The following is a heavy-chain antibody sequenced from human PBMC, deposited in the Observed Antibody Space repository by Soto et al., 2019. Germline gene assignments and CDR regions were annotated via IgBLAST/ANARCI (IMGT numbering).Heavy chain of an antibody. CDR1: AGSFSGYY. CDR2: INDRGSI. D-gene: IGHD3-9*01. CDR3: ARESHDILTGPPWVWYFDL. V-gene: IGHV4-34*02. Sequence: QVQIQQWGAGPLRPLETLSLTCGVSAGSFSGYYWAGIRQPPGKGLEWIGEINDRGSINYNPSLKSRVSISLDTSKNHYSLNLRSVTAADTAVYYCARESHDILTGPPWVWYFDLWGRGTLVTVSS. J-gene: IGHJ2*01.